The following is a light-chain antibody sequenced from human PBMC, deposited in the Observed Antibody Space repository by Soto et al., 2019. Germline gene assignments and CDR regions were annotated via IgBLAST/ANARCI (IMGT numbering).Light chain of an antibody. V-gene: IGLV2-14*01. Sequence: QSALTQPASVSGSPGQSITISCTGASNDVGGYNYVSWYQQHPGKAPKLMICDVSNRPSGVSNRFSGSKSGNTASLTISGLQAEDEADYYCAAWDDSLNGWVFGGGTKLTVL. J-gene: IGLJ3*02. CDR1: SNDVGGYNY. CDR3: AAWDDSLNGWV. CDR2: DVS.